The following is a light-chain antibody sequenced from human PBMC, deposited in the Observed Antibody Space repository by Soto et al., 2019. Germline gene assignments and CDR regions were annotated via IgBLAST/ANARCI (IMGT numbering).Light chain of an antibody. CDR2: AAS. CDR3: QHLDSYST. Sequence: DIQLTQSPSFLSASVGDIVNIACRASQGISSYLAWYQQKPGKAPKLLIYAASTLQSGVPSRFSGSGSGTEFTLTISSLQPEDFATYYSQHLDSYSTFGQGTRLEIK. CDR1: QGISSY. J-gene: IGKJ5*01. V-gene: IGKV1-9*01.